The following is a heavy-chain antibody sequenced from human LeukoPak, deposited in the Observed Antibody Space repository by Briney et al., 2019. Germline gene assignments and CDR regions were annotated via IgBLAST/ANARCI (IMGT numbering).Heavy chain of an antibody. V-gene: IGHV4-59*12. Sequence: SETLSLTCTVSGGSISSYYWSWIRQPPGKGLEWIGYIYHSGSTYYNPSLKSRVTISVDRSKNQFSLKLSSVAAADTAVYYCARASGSYPYFDYWGQGTLVTVSS. D-gene: IGHD1-26*01. CDR3: ARASGSYPYFDY. CDR2: IYHSGST. J-gene: IGHJ4*02. CDR1: GGSISSYY.